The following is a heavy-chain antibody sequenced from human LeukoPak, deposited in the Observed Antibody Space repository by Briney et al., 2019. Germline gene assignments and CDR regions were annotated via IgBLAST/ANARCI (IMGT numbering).Heavy chain of an antibody. CDR2: ISYDGSNK. V-gene: IGHV3-30*18. D-gene: IGHD3-22*01. Sequence: HAGGPLRLSCAASGFTFSSYGMLWVPQAPGKGLVGVAVISYDGSNKYYAESVNGRFTIPRDNAKNTLYMRMNILRGEDTAVYYCAKAMVIRGAFDYWGQGTLVTVSS. CDR3: AKAMVIRGAFDY. J-gene: IGHJ4*02. CDR1: GFTFSSYG.